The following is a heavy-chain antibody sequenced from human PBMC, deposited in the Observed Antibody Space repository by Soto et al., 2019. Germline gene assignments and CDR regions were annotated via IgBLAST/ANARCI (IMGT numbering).Heavy chain of an antibody. CDR2: INHSGST. J-gene: IGHJ4*02. D-gene: IGHD2-21*02. CDR3: ARGPHIVVVTAPFDY. Sequence: QVQLQQWGAGLLKPSETLSLTCAVYGGSFSGYYWSWIRQPPGKGLEWIGEINHSGSTNYNPSLKRRVTISVDTSKNQFSLKLGSVTAAATAVYYCARGPHIVVVTAPFDYWGQGTLVTVSS. V-gene: IGHV4-34*01. CDR1: GGSFSGYY.